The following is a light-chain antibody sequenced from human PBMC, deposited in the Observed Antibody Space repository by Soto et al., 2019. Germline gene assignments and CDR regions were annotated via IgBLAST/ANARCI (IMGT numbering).Light chain of an antibody. Sequence: EIVLTQSPGTPSLSPGERATLSCRASQSVSNNYLAWYQQKPGQAPRLLIYSASNRATGIPDRFSGSGSGTDFTLTISRLEPEDFAVYYCQQYGSSGTFGQGTKVDIK. CDR3: QQYGSSGT. J-gene: IGKJ1*01. CDR2: SAS. CDR1: QSVSNNY. V-gene: IGKV3-20*01.